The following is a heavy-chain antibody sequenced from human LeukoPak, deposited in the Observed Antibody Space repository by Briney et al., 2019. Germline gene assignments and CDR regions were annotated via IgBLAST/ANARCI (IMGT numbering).Heavy chain of an antibody. CDR2: IYTGGST. Sequence: GGSLRLSCAASGFTVTSNYMNWVRQAPGKELEWVSVIYTGGSTYYADSVKGRFIISRDNSKNTLYLQMNSLRAEDTAVYYCARGGYDDGGNYFDFWGQGTLVTVSS. D-gene: IGHD5-12*01. V-gene: IGHV3-66*01. J-gene: IGHJ4*02. CDR3: ARGGYDDGGNYFDF. CDR1: GFTVTSNY.